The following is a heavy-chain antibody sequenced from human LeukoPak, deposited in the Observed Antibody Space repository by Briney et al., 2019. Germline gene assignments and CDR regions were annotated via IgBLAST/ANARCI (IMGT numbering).Heavy chain of an antibody. CDR1: GFTFSKYD. CDR2: IDRGVGST. V-gene: IGHV3-23*01. CDR3: AKKGQADDGGKPD. J-gene: IGHJ4*02. Sequence: GGSLRPSCAASGFTFSKYDLSWVRQAPGKGLECVSAIDRGVGSTYYADSVKGRFTISRDNSKNTLYLQMNNLRVDDPAVYYCAKKGQADDGGKPDWGQGTLVTVSS.